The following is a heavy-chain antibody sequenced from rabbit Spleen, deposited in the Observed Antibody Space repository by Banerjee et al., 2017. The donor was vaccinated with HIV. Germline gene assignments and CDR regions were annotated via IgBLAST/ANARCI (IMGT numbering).Heavy chain of an antibody. V-gene: IGHV1S40*01. CDR1: GVSFSDKDV. D-gene: IGHD8-1*01. Sequence: QSLEESGGDLVKPEGSLTLTCKASGVSFSDKDVMCWVRQAPGKGLEWIACINIVTGKSVYASWAKGRFTISRTSSTTVTLRMTSLTAADTATYFCARDTGSSFSSYGMDLWGPGTPRHRL. CDR3: ARDTGSSFSSYGMDL. CDR2: INIVTGKS. J-gene: IGHJ6*01.